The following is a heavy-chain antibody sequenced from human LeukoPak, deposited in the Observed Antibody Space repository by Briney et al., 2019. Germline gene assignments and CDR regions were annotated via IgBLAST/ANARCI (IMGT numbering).Heavy chain of an antibody. CDR3: ARSTMVRGVPYFDC. J-gene: IGHJ4*02. CDR2: IIPILGIA. D-gene: IGHD3-10*01. Sequence: ASVKVSCKASGGTFSSYAISWVRQAPGQGLEWMGRIIPILGIANYAQKFQGRVTITADKSTSTAYMELSSLRSEDTAVYYCARSTMVRGVPYFDCWGQGTLVTVSS. CDR1: GGTFSSYA. V-gene: IGHV1-69*04.